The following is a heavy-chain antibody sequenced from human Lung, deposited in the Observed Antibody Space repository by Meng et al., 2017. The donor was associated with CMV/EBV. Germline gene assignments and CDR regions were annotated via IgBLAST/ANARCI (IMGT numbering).Heavy chain of an antibody. CDR1: GYTFTDYG. Sequence: ASXXVSXNAAGYTFTDYGISRGRQAPGQGLEWMGWISAYNGDTNYARNFRGRVTMTTDTSTTAAYMELRSLRSDDTAVYYCARGLQYCGSTSCYDDCFDPWXQGTLVTVSS. V-gene: IGHV1-18*01. CDR3: ARGLQYCGSTSCYDDCFDP. D-gene: IGHD2-2*01. J-gene: IGHJ5*02. CDR2: ISAYNGDT.